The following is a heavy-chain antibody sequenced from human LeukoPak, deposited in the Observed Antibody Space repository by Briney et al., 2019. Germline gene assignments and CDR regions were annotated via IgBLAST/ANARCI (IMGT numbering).Heavy chain of an antibody. CDR2: ITRSSSYI. Sequence: GGSLRLSCAASGFTLSSYRMNWVRQAPGKGLEWVSSITRSSSYIYYADSVRGRFTTSRDNAKNSLYLQMNSLRAEDTAVYYCAGKWGFDYWGQGTLVTVSS. D-gene: IGHD3-16*01. J-gene: IGHJ4*02. CDR3: AGKWGFDY. CDR1: GFTLSSYR. V-gene: IGHV3-21*01.